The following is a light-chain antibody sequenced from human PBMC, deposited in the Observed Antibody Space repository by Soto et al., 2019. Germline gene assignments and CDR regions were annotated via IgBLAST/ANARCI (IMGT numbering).Light chain of an antibody. CDR1: QSISSW. Sequence: DIQMTQSPSTLSASVGDRVTITCRASQSISSWLAWYQQKPGQAAKLLIYDASSLESGVPSRFSGSGFGTEFSLTSSSLQPDDFATYYCQQYNSYSLTFGGGTKVEIK. J-gene: IGKJ4*01. CDR3: QQYNSYSLT. CDR2: DAS. V-gene: IGKV1-5*01.